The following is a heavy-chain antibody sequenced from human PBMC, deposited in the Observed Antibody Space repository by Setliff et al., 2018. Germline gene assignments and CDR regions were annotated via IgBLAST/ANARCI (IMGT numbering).Heavy chain of an antibody. D-gene: IGHD2-2*03. CDR1: GFTFSDYY. CDR2: ITSSGTTT. Sequence: GGSLRLSCAASGFTFSDYYMSWIRQAPGKGLEWVSYITSSGTTTFYTDSVKGRFAISRDNARNSLYLQMNSLRAEDTAVYYCARDGYPGTSWGQGTLVTVSS. CDR3: ARDGYPGTS. J-gene: IGHJ5*02. V-gene: IGHV3-11*04.